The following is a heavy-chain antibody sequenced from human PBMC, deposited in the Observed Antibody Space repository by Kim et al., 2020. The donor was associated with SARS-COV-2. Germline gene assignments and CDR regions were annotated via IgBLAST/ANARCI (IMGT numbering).Heavy chain of an antibody. D-gene: IGHD3-10*01. V-gene: IGHV1-8*01. CDR1: GYTFTSYY. Sequence: ASVKVSCKASGYTFTSYYINWVRQATGQGLEWMGWMNPNSGNTGYAQKFQGRVTMTRNTSISTAYMELSSLRSEDTAVYYCSRVVGYYGSGSYYKSWGQGTLVTVSS. J-gene: IGHJ5*02. CDR3: SRVVGYYGSGSYYKS. CDR2: MNPNSGNT.